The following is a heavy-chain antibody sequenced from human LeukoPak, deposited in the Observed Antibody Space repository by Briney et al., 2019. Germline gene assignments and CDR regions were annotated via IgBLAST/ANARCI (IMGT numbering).Heavy chain of an antibody. Sequence: ALVKVSCKASGYTFTGYFMHWVRQAPGQGLEWMGWINPYSGDTNYAQKFQGRVTMTRDTSISTAFMELSRLRSDDTAVYYCARGKDHYYDSSGYPDYYYYTMDVWGQGTTVTVSS. CDR1: GYTFTGYF. V-gene: IGHV1-2*02. J-gene: IGHJ6*02. D-gene: IGHD3-22*01. CDR3: ARGKDHYYDSSGYPDYYYYTMDV. CDR2: INPYSGDT.